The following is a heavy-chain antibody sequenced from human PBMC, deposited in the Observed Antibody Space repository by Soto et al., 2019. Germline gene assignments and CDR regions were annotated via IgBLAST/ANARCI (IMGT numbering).Heavy chain of an antibody. CDR1: GYTFTSYG. V-gene: IGHV1-18*04. Sequence: ASVKVSCKASGYTFTSYGISWVRQAPGQGLEWMGWISAYNGNTNYAQKLQGRVTMTTDTSTSTAYMELRSLRSDDTAVYYCARDRYCSSTSCYFLTPSLYYYYYGMDVWGQGTTVTVS. CDR3: ARDRYCSSTSCYFLTPSLYYYYYGMDV. J-gene: IGHJ6*02. CDR2: ISAYNGNT. D-gene: IGHD2-2*01.